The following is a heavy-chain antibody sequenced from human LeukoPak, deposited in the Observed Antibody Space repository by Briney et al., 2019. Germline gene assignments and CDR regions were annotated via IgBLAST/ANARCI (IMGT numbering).Heavy chain of an antibody. CDR1: GGSISSYY. D-gene: IGHD5-18*01. Sequence: SETLSLTCTVSGGSISSYYWSWIRQPPGKGLEWIGYIYYSGSTNYNPSLKSRVTISVDTSKNQFSLKLSSVTAADTAVYYCARGHSYGDDYWGQGTLVTVSS. CDR3: ARGHSYGDDY. CDR2: IYYSGST. V-gene: IGHV4-59*12. J-gene: IGHJ4*02.